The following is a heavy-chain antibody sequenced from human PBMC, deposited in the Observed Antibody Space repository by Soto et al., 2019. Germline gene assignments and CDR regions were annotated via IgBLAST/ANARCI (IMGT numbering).Heavy chain of an antibody. CDR2: INPSSGGT. CDR1: GYTFTGYY. Sequence: ASVKVSCKASGYTFTGYYMHWVRQAPGQGLEWMGWINPSSGGTNYAQKFQGRVTMTRDTSISTAYMELSRLRSDDTAVYYCARENYDFWSGNDYWGQGTLVTVSS. D-gene: IGHD3-3*01. CDR3: ARENYDFWSGNDY. J-gene: IGHJ4*02. V-gene: IGHV1-2*02.